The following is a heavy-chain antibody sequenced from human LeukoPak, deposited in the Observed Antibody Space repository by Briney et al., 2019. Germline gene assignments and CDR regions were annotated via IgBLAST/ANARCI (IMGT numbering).Heavy chain of an antibody. Sequence: PSETLSLTCAVYGGSFSGCYWSWIRQPPGKGLEWIGEINHSGSTNYNPSLKSRVTISVDTSKNQFSLKLSSVTAADTAVYYCARGRSHWFDPWGQGTLVTVSS. V-gene: IGHV4-34*01. CDR2: INHSGST. CDR1: GGSFSGCY. J-gene: IGHJ5*02. CDR3: ARGRSHWFDP.